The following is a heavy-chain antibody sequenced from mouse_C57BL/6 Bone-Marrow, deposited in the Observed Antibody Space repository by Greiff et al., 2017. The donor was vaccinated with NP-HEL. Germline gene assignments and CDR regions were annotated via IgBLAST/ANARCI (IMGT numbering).Heavy chain of an antibody. D-gene: IGHD4-1*01. J-gene: IGHJ4*01. CDR1: GFTFSDYY. CDR2: INYDGSST. CDR3: ARAGAMDY. Sequence: EVKLMESEGGLVQPGSSMKLSCTASGFTFSDYYMAWVRQVPEKGLEWVANINYDGSSTYYLDSLKSRFIISRDNAKNILYLQMSSLKSEDTATYYCARAGAMDYWGQGTSVTVSS. V-gene: IGHV5-16*01.